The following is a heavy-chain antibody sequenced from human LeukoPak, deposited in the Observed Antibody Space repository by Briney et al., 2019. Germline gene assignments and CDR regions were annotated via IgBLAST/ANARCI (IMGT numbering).Heavy chain of an antibody. CDR3: ARSDCSGGSCYNLVMDV. V-gene: IGHV4-4*07. CDR1: GGSISSYY. J-gene: IGHJ6*03. CDR2: IYTSGST. Sequence: SETLSLTCTVSGGSISSYYWSWIRQPAGKGLEWIGRIYTSGSTNYNPSLKSRVTMSVDMSKNQFSLKLSSVTAADTAVYYCARSDCSGGSCYNLVMDVWGKGTTVTISS. D-gene: IGHD2-15*01.